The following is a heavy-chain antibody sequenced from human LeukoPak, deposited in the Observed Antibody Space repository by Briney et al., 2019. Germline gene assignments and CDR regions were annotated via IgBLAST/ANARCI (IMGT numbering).Heavy chain of an antibody. CDR2: MSPNSGNT. J-gene: IGHJ6*02. Sequence: ASVKVSCKASGYTFTSYDINWVRQATGQGLVWMGWMSPNSGNTGYAQKFQGRVTMTRNTSISTAYMELSSLRSEDTAVYYCARVFRPSYYYGMDVWGQGTTVTVSS. CDR1: GYTFTSYD. CDR3: ARVFRPSYYYGMDV. D-gene: IGHD6-6*01. V-gene: IGHV1-8*01.